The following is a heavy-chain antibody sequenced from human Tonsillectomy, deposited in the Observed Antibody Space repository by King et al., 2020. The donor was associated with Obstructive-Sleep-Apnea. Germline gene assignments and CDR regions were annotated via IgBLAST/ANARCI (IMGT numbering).Heavy chain of an antibody. J-gene: IGHJ4*02. CDR2: INEHGSEK. Sequence: VQLVESGGGVVQPGGSLRLSCAASGFTFSYYWMSWVRQAPGKGLEWVANINEHGSEKFYVDSLEGRFTISRDNARNSLFLQLNSLRGDDTAVYYCARAGNVATVDYWGQGTLVTVSS. V-gene: IGHV3-7*03. CDR3: ARAGNVATVDY. CDR1: GFTFSYYW. D-gene: IGHD5-12*01.